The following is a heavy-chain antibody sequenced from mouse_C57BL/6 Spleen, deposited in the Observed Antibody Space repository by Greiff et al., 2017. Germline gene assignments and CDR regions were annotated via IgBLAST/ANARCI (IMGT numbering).Heavy chain of an antibody. CDR3: ARPAYDYDPAWFAY. J-gene: IGHJ3*01. V-gene: IGHV14-2*01. Sequence: VQLQQSGAELVKPGASVKLSCTASGFNIKDYYMHWVKQRTEQGLEWIGRIDPEDGETKYAPKFQGKATLTADTSSNTAYLQLSSLTSEDTAVYYCARPAYDYDPAWFAYWGQGTLVTVSA. CDR2: IDPEDGET. D-gene: IGHD2-4*01. CDR1: GFNIKDYY.